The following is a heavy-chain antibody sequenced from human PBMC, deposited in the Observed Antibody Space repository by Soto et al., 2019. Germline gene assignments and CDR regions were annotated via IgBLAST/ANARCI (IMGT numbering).Heavy chain of an antibody. V-gene: IGHV1-18*01. CDR3: ARVGHPGRGLKWLRLSKGDLDY. D-gene: IGHD5-12*01. CDR1: GYTFTSYG. Sequence: QVQLVQSGAEVKKPGASVKVSCKASGYTFTSYGISWVRQAPGQGLEWMGWISAYNGNTNYAQKLQGRVTMTTDTSTSTAYMELRSLRSDDTAVYYCARVGHPGRGLKWLRLSKGDLDYWGQGTLDTVSS. J-gene: IGHJ4*02. CDR2: ISAYNGNT.